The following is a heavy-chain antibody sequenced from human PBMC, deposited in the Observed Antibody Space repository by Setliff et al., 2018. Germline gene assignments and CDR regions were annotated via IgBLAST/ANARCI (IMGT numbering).Heavy chain of an antibody. D-gene: IGHD6-6*01. CDR3: ARVSQLVVLSLYYYYGMDV. J-gene: IGHJ6*02. CDR1: GGSISSGSYY. CDR2: IYTSGST. Sequence: SETLSLTCTVSGGSISSGSYYWSWIRQPAGKGLEWIGHIYTSGSTNYNPSLKSRVTISVDTSKNQFSLKLSSVTAADTAVYYCARVSQLVVLSLYYYYGMDVWGQGTTVTVSS. V-gene: IGHV4-61*09.